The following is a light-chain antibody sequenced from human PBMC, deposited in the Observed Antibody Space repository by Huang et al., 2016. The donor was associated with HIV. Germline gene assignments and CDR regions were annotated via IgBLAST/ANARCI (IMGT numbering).Light chain of an antibody. CDR1: QNINDF. V-gene: IGKV3-11*01. Sequence: EIVLTQSPATLSLSPGERVTVSCRASQNINDFLAWYQQTPGQPPRLLIYDASTRASCIPARFSGNGSGTDFTLMISSLEPEDFAVYYCQQRSTWPRSITFGQGTRLEI. J-gene: IGKJ5*01. CDR2: DAS. CDR3: QQRSTWPRSIT.